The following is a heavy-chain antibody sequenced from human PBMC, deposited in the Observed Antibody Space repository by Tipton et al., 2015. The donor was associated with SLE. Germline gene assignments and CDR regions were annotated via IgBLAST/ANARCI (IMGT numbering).Heavy chain of an antibody. J-gene: IGHJ4*02. D-gene: IGHD5-12*01. CDR2: ISYDGRSK. V-gene: IGHV3-30*18. Sequence: SLRLSCVASGFTLSDHYMYWVRQAPGKGLEWVAVISYDGRSKYSADSLRGRFAISRDNSKNTLYLQMNSLRAEDTAVYYCAKRVAPNYFWGQGTLVTVSS. CDR3: AKRVAPNYF. CDR1: GFTLSDHY.